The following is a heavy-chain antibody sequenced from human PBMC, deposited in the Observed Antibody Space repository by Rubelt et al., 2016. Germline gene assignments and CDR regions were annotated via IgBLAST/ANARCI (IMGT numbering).Heavy chain of an antibody. J-gene: IGHJ1*01. Sequence: EVQLVESGGGLVQPGGSLRLSCVASGLSFSSYWISWVRQAPGKGLEWVASIKHDGSEKYYVDSVKGRFTISRDNAKNSLYLQMNSRRAEDTAVYYCVGARAGYFQHWGQGTLVTVSS. CDR3: VGARAGYFQH. CDR1: GLSFSSYW. D-gene: IGHD6-6*01. CDR2: IKHDGSEK. V-gene: IGHV3-7*02.